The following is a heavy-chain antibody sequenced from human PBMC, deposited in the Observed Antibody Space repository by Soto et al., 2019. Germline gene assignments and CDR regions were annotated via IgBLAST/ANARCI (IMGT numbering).Heavy chain of an antibody. J-gene: IGHJ5*02. CDR1: GGSISSGGYY. CDR2: IYYSGST. CDR3: ARGRTWFDP. Sequence: SETLSLTCTVSGGSISSGGYYWSWIRQHPGKGLEWMGYIYYSGSTYYNPSLKSRVTISVDTSKNQLSLKLSSVAAADTAVYYCARGRTWFDPWGQGTLVTVSS. V-gene: IGHV4-31*03.